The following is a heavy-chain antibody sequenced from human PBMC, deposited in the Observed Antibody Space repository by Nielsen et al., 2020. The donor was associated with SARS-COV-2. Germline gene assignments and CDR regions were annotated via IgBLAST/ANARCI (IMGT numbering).Heavy chain of an antibody. CDR3: AKGRSGSYYPPFDY. V-gene: IGHV3-30*02. CDR2: IWYDGSNK. CDR1: GFTFSSYG. J-gene: IGHJ4*02. Sequence: GESLKISCAASGFTFSSYGMHWVRQAPGKGLEWVAVIWYDGSNKYYADSVKGRFTISRDNSKNTLYLQMNSLRAEDTAVYYCAKGRSGSYYPPFDYWGQGTLVTVSS. D-gene: IGHD1-26*01.